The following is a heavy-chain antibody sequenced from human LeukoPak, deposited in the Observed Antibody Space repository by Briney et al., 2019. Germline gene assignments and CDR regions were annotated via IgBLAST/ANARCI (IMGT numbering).Heavy chain of an antibody. CDR3: AKGGYYDTSVGNWFDP. D-gene: IGHD3-22*01. CDR1: GFTFSSFG. V-gene: IGHV3-23*01. CDR2: ISATGGST. Sequence: GGSLRLSCAASGFTFSSFGMSWVRQAPGKGLEWVSAISATGGSTYYADSVKGRFTISRDNSKNTLYLQMNSLRPEDTAVYSCAKGGYYDTSVGNWFDPWGQGTLVTVSS. J-gene: IGHJ5*02.